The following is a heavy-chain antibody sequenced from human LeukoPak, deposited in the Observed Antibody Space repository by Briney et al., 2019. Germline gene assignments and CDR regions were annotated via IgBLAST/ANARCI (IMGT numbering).Heavy chain of an antibody. J-gene: IGHJ4*02. D-gene: IGHD5-12*01. V-gene: IGHV3-23*01. CDR1: GFTFNIFP. CDR2: ISGSGINT. CDR3: AKDQHGYDKPIDY. Sequence: GGSLTLSCSASGFTFNIFPMNWLRHASGRGLEWVSTISGSGINTYYADSVKARFTISRDNSKNTLYLQINSLRDADTAVYFCAKDQHGYDKPIDYWGQGTLVTVSS.